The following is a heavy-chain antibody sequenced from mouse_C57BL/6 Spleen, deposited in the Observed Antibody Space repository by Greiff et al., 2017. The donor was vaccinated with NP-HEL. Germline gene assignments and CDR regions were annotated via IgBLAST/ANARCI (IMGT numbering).Heavy chain of an antibody. V-gene: IGHV1-81*01. D-gene: IGHD2-4*01. Sequence: QVQLKESGAELARPGASVKLSCKASGYTFTSYGISWVKQRTGQGLEWIGEIYPRSGNTYYNEKFKGKATLTADKSSSTAYMELRSLTSEDSAVYFCARTYYDYDGGIAYWGQGTLVTVSA. CDR1: GYTFTSYG. CDR2: IYPRSGNT. CDR3: ARTYYDYDGGIAY. J-gene: IGHJ3*01.